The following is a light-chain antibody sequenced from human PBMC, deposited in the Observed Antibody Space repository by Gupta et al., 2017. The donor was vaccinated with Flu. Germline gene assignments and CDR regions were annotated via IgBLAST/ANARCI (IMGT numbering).Light chain of an antibody. Sequence: DIQLTQSPSSLSASVGDRVTITCQASQDISNFLNWYQQKPGKATKLLIYDASNLYTGGPSRFSGSGSGTDCTFTSSSLQPEDIATYYCQQYDNLPRTFGQGTKVEIK. V-gene: IGKV1-33*01. CDR3: QQYDNLPRT. CDR1: QDISNF. J-gene: IGKJ1*01. CDR2: DAS.